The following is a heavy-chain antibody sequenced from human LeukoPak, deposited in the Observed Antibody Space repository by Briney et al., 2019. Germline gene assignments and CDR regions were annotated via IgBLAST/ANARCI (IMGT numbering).Heavy chain of an antibody. CDR2: IKQDGTEK. Sequence: GESLRLSCAASGFSFTTYWMSWVRQAPGKGLEWVANIKQDGTEKYYVDSVKGRFTISRDNAKNSLYLQMNRLRAEDTAVYYCAKLAKYFYGSETYYFFEHWGQGTPVTASS. D-gene: IGHD3-10*01. J-gene: IGHJ4*02. V-gene: IGHV3-7*01. CDR1: GFSFTTYW. CDR3: AKLAKYFYGSETYYFFEH.